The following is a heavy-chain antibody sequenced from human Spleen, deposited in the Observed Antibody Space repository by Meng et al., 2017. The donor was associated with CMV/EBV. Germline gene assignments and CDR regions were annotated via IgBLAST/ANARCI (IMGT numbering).Heavy chain of an antibody. CDR3: ARKAYYDSSGTDWFDP. V-gene: IGHV4-59*01. Sequence: SETLSLTCTVSGGSSSSYYWSWIRQPPGTGLEWIGNIHYTGSTNLNPSLKSRVTISVDTSKNQFSLKLSSVTAADTAVYYCARKAYYDSSGTDWFDPWGQGTLVTVSS. CDR2: IHYTGST. D-gene: IGHD3-22*01. J-gene: IGHJ5*02. CDR1: GGSSSSYY.